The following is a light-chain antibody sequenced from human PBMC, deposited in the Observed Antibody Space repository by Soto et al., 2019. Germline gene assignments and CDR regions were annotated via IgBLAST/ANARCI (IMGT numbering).Light chain of an antibody. J-gene: IGKJ4*01. CDR3: HQASSFPLS. V-gene: IGKV3-15*01. CDR2: EAS. Sequence: ETVMTQSPGTLSVSPGETATVSCTASQSVSGDLAWYQQKRGQAPRLLIYEASTRTTGLPARFSGGGSGTEFTLTISSLQSEDFATYYCHQASSFPLSFGGGTKVDI. CDR1: QSVSGD.